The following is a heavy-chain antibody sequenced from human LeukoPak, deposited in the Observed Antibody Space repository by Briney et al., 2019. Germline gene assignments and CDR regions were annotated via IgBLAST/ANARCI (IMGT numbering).Heavy chain of an antibody. D-gene: IGHD3-22*01. CDR1: GGSISSSSYS. CDR2: IYYSGST. Sequence: SETLSLTCTVSGGSISSSSYSWAWVRQPPGKGLEWIGSIYYSGSTYYNPSLKSRVTISVDTSKNQFSLNLSSLTAADTAVYYCARRRKWNDSGFYYFDYWGQGTLVTVSS. J-gene: IGHJ4*02. V-gene: IGHV4-39*01. CDR3: ARRRKWNDSGFYYFDY.